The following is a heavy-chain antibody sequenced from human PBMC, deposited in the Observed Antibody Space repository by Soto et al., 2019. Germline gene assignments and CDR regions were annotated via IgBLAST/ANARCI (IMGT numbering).Heavy chain of an antibody. J-gene: IGHJ4*02. CDR3: ARGAKYNWNED. V-gene: IGHV4-31*03. Sequence: QVQLQESGPGLVKPSQTLSLTCTVSGGSISSGGYYWSWIRQHPGKGLEWIGYIYYSGSTYYNPSLKSRVTRSVDPSKNQFSLKLSSVTAADTAVYYCARGAKYNWNEDWGQGTLVTVSS. CDR1: GGSISSGGYY. D-gene: IGHD1-20*01. CDR2: IYYSGST.